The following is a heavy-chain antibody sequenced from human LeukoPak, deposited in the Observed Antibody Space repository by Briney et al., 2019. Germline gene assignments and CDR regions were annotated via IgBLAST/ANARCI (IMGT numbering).Heavy chain of an antibody. Sequence: SQTLSLTCTVSGGSISSGSYYWSWIRQPAGKGLEWIGRIYTSGSTNYNPSLKSRVTISVDTSKNQFSLKLSSVTAADTAVYYCVSTSEGYFDYWGQGTLVTVSS. V-gene: IGHV4-61*02. CDR3: VSTSEGYFDY. CDR1: GGSISSGSYY. J-gene: IGHJ4*02. CDR2: IYTSGST.